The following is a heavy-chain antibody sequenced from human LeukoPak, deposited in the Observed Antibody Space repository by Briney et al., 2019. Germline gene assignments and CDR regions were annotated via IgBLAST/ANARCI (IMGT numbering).Heavy chain of an antibody. Sequence: GSLRLSCAASGFTFSSYSMSWVRQAPGKGLEWVSVIYSGGSTYYADSVKGRFTISRDNSKNTLYLQMNSLRAEDTAVYYCARARERRVFDYWGQGTLVTVSS. CDR3: ARARERRVFDY. CDR2: IYSGGST. CDR1: GFTFSSYS. J-gene: IGHJ4*02. V-gene: IGHV3-66*01.